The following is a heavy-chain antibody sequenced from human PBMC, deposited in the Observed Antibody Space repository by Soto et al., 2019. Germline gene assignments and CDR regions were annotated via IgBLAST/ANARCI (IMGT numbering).Heavy chain of an antibody. Sequence: QVQLVESGGGVVQPGRSLRLSCAASGFTFSRYAMHWVRHAPGKGLEWVAVISYDGSNKYYADSVKGRFTISRDNSKNTLYLQVNSLRAEDSVGYYCARGVYYDTTGYEGTAFDIWGQGTMVIVSS. D-gene: IGHD3-22*01. V-gene: IGHV3-30-3*01. J-gene: IGHJ3*02. CDR1: GFTFSRYA. CDR3: ARGVYYDTTGYEGTAFDI. CDR2: ISYDGSNK.